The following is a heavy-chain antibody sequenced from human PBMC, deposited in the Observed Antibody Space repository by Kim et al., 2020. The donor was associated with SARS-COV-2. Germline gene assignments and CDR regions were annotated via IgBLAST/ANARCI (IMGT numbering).Heavy chain of an antibody. Sequence: GGSLRLSCAASGYSFRDHGMHWVRQAPGKGLEWVAGILHDGSNESYADSVKGRFTVSRDNSKNTLYLQMNSLRAEDTAVYYCAKDQGGFYYGSGSYNGMDVWGQGTTVTVSS. D-gene: IGHD3-10*01. CDR2: ILHDGSNE. CDR1: GYSFRDHG. CDR3: AKDQGGFYYGSGSYNGMDV. V-gene: IGHV3-30*18. J-gene: IGHJ6*02.